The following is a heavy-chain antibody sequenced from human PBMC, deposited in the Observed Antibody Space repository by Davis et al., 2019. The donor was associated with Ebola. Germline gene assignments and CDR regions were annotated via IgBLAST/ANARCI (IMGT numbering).Heavy chain of an antibody. Sequence: SGPTLVKPTETLTLTCTVSGFSLSNARMGVSWIRQPPGKALEWLAHIFSNDEKSYSTSLKSRLTISKDTSKSQVVLTMTNMDPVDTATYYCARIRREYIGEDLERKIDYWGQGTLVTVSS. J-gene: IGHJ4*02. V-gene: IGHV2-26*01. CDR2: IFSNDEK. CDR3: ARIRREYIGEDLERKIDY. D-gene: IGHD3-10*01. CDR1: GFSLSNARMG.